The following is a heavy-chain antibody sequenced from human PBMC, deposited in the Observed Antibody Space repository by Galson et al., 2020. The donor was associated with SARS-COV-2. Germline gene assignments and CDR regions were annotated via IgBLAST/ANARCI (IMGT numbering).Heavy chain of an antibody. CDR3: ARARYNFNYAEEFDS. CDR1: GIAVISNY. V-gene: IGHV3-66*02. D-gene: IGHD1-7*01. CDR2: IHTTGTT. Sequence: GGSLRLSCAASGIAVISNYMSWVRQAPGKGLEWVSVIHTTGTTYYTASVRGRFTISRDKSKNALFLQMNSLRPEDTAVYYCARARYNFNYAEEFDSWGQGTLVTVSS. J-gene: IGHJ5*01.